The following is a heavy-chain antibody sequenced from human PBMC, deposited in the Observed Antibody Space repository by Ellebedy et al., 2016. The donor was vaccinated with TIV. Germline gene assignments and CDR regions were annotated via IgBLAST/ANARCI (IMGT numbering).Heavy chain of an antibody. CDR2: IRSKANSYAT. CDR1: GFTFSGSA. Sequence: GESLKISXAASGFTFSGSAMHWVRQASGKGLEWVGRIRSKANSYATAYAASVKGRFTISRDDSKNTAYLQMNSLKTEDTAVYYCTRHGPVKYYYYYGMDVWGQGTTVTVSS. CDR3: TRHGPVKYYYYYGMDV. J-gene: IGHJ6*02. V-gene: IGHV3-73*01.